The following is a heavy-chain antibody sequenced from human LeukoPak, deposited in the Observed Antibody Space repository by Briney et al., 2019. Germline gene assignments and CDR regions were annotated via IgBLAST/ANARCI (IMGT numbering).Heavy chain of an antibody. CDR2: INPSGGST. V-gene: IGHV1-46*01. D-gene: IGHD5-18*01. Sequence: ASVKVSCKASGYTFTSYYMHWVRQAPGQGLEWMGIINPSGGSTSYAQKFQGRVTMTRDTSTSTVYMELSSLRSVNTAVYYCARVEWEYTAMVTGPRGMDVWGQGTTVTVSS. CDR1: GYTFTSYY. CDR3: ARVEWEYTAMVTGPRGMDV. J-gene: IGHJ6*02.